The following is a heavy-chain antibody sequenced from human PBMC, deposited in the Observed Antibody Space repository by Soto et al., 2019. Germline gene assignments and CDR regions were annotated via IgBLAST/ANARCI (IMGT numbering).Heavy chain of an antibody. V-gene: IGHV1-3*01. CDR3: ARTAITMIVPMAEFDI. D-gene: IGHD3-22*01. CDR2: INAGNGNT. J-gene: IGHJ3*02. CDR1: GYTFTSYA. Sequence: ASVKVSCKASGYTFTSYAMHWVRQAPGQRLEWMGWINAGNGNTKYSQKFQGRVTITRDTSASTAYMELSSLRSEDTALYYCARTAITMIVPMAEFDIWGQGTMVTVSS.